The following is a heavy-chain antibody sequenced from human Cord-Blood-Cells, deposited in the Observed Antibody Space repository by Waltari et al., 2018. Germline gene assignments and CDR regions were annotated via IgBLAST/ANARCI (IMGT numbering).Heavy chain of an antibody. J-gene: IGHJ6*02. Sequence: QLQLQESGPGLVKPSETLSLTCTVSVGSISSSSYYWRWLRQPPGKGLEWIGSIYYSGSTYYNPSLKSRVTISVDTSKNQFSLKLSSVTAADTAVYYCARQPSSGWYYYYYGMDVWGQGTTVTVSS. V-gene: IGHV4-39*01. CDR2: IYYSGST. CDR1: VGSISSSSYY. D-gene: IGHD6-19*01. CDR3: ARQPSSGWYYYYYGMDV.